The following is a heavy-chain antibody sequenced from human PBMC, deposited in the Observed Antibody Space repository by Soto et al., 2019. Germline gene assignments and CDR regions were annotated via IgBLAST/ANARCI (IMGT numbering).Heavy chain of an antibody. Sequence: DVQLVESGGGLVKPGGSLRLSCAASGFIFGSHNMNWVRQAPGKGLEWVSSITGSSSYIFYADSVKGRFTISRYNAKNTVYLQVNSLRAEDTGVYYCARLVASETGYGMDVWGQGTTVTVSS. CDR2: ITGSSSYI. D-gene: IGHD3-9*01. V-gene: IGHV3-21*06. CDR1: GFIFGSHN. J-gene: IGHJ6*02. CDR3: ARLVASETGYGMDV.